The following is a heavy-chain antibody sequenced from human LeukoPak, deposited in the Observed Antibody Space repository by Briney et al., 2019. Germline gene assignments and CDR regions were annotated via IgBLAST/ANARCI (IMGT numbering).Heavy chain of an antibody. CDR1: GFTFNSYA. V-gene: IGHV3-48*02. J-gene: IGHJ4*02. Sequence: PGGSLRLSCAASGFTFNSYAMSWVRQAPGKGLEWVSYISSSSSTIYYADSVKGRFTISRDNAKNSLYLHMNSLKDEDTAVYYCARGALDFDYWGQGTLVTVSS. CDR3: ARGALDFDY. CDR2: ISSSSSTI.